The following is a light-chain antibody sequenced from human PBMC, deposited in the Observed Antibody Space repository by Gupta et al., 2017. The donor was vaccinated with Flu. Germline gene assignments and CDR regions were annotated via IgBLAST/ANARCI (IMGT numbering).Light chain of an antibody. Sequence: SSELTQPPSVSVSPGQTASITCSGDKWGDKYACWYQQKPGQSPVLVIYQDSKRPSGIPGRFSGSNSGNTATLTISGTQAMDAADYYCQAWDSSTAVVFGGGTKLTVL. J-gene: IGLJ2*01. CDR1: KWGDKY. CDR3: QAWDSSTAVV. V-gene: IGLV3-1*01. CDR2: QDS.